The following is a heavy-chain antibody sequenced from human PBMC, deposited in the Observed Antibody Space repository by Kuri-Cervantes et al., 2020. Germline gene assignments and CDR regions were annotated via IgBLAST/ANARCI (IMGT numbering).Heavy chain of an antibody. J-gene: IGHJ6*02. Sequence: SVKVSCKASGGTFSSYAISWVRQAPGQGLEWMGGIIPIFGTANYAQKFQGRVTITADKSTSTVYMELSSLRSEDTAVYYCARGRGYSYGYHYYGMDVWGQGTTVTVSS. CDR3: ARGRGYSYGYHYYGMDV. CDR2: IIPIFGTA. D-gene: IGHD5-18*01. V-gene: IGHV1-69*06. CDR1: GGTFSSYA.